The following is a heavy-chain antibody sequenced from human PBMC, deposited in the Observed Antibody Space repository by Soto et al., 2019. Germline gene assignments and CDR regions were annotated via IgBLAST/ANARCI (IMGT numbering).Heavy chain of an antibody. CDR2: INPNSGDT. J-gene: IGHJ5*02. D-gene: IGHD3-10*01. CDR3: ARMAKFGSLNWVDP. CDR1: GYTFTGYY. V-gene: IGHV1-2*02. Sequence: ASVKVSCKASGYTFTGYYMHWVRQAPGQGLEWMGWINPNSGDTNYAQKFQGIVTMTRDTSIATAYMELSSLRSDDTAIYYCARMAKFGSLNWVDPWGQGALVTVSS.